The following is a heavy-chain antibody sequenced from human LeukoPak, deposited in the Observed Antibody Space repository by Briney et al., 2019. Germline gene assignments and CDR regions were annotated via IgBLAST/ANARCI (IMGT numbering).Heavy chain of an antibody. CDR3: LRDGDDFNFDY. Sequence: GGSLRLSCAASGFTFRSYWMHWVRQAPGKGLEWVSRVIRDGSFTNYADSVKGRFTISKANAKNTLYLQMSSLRAEDTAVYFCLRDGDDFNFDYWGQGSLVTVSS. CDR1: GFTFRSYW. CDR2: VIRDGSFT. J-gene: IGHJ4*02. D-gene: IGHD5-24*01. V-gene: IGHV3-74*01.